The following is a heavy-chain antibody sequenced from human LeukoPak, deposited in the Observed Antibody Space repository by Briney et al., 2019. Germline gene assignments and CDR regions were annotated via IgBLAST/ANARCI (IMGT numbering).Heavy chain of an antibody. D-gene: IGHD3-10*01. J-gene: IGHJ4*02. Sequence: SETLSLTCSVSGGSISTYYWSWLRQPPGKGLEYIGYIYYSGSTNYNPSLKGRVTMSLDTSKNHFSLKLSSVTAGDTAVYCCAGAAYRSGSFPFDYWGQGTLVTVSS. CDR1: GGSISTYY. CDR3: AGAAYRSGSFPFDY. CDR2: IYYSGST. V-gene: IGHV4-59*12.